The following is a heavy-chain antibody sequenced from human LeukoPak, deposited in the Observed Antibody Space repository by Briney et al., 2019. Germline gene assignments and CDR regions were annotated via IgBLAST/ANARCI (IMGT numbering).Heavy chain of an antibody. Sequence: PGGSLRLSCAASGFTFSNYWMAWVRQAPGKGLEWVANIDQDGGEKESVDSVKGRFTISRDNAKNSLYLQMSNLRAEDTAVYYCARWRGAQSEFEYWGQGTLVTVSS. D-gene: IGHD3-3*01. CDR2: IDQDGGEK. CDR1: GFTFSNYW. CDR3: ARWRGAQSEFEY. V-gene: IGHV3-7*01. J-gene: IGHJ4*02.